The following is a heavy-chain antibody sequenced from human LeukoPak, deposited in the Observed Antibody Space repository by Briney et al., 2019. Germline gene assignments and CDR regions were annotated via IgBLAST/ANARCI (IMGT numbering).Heavy chain of an antibody. V-gene: IGHV3-23*01. J-gene: IGHJ4*02. CDR2: IRPRGDNT. D-gene: IGHD1/OR15-1a*01. CDR3: VTRGTTATKYIEN. Sequence: GGSLRLSCGASGFXFSSYFITWVRQAPGIGLQWVATIRPRGDNTYYADSVKGRFTISRDNSKNTLHLEMNSLRVGDTAVYYCVTRGTTATKYIENWGQGTLVTVS. CDR1: GFXFSSYF.